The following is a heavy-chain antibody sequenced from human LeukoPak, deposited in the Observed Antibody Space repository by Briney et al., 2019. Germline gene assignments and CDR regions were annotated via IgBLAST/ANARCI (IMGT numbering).Heavy chain of an antibody. V-gene: IGHV3-23*01. CDR1: GFAFSNYA. CDR2: ISGSGGNT. CDR3: AKEGSTVTAGQYFDY. D-gene: IGHD4-17*01. J-gene: IGHJ4*02. Sequence: GGSLRPSCAASGFAFSNYAMRWVRQAPGKGLEWVSTISGSGGNTYYADSVKGRFSVSRDNSKTTLYLQMNSLRAEDTAVYYCAKEGSTVTAGQYFDYWGQGTLVTVSS.